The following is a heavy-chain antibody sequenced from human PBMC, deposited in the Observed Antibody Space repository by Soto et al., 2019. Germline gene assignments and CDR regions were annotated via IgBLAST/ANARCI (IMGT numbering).Heavy chain of an antibody. V-gene: IGHV3-30*18. CDR3: AKVREVWPLLFVYYGMDV. CDR1: GFTFSSYG. J-gene: IGHJ6*02. Sequence: PGGSLRLSCAASGFTFSSYGMHWVRQAPGKGLERVAVISYDGSNKYYADSVKGRFTISRDNSKNTLYLQMNSLRAEDTAVYYCAKVREVWPLLFVYYGMDVWGQGTTVTVSS. CDR2: ISYDGSNK. D-gene: IGHD3-16*01.